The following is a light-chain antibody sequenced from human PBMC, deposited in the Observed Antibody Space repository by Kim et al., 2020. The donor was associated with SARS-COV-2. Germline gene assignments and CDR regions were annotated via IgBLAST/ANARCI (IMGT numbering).Light chain of an antibody. CDR1: QSVSSN. V-gene: IGKV3-15*01. J-gene: IGKJ4*01. Sequence: IVMTQSPATLSVSPGERATLSCRASQSVSSNLAWYQQKPGQAPRLLIYGASTRASGIPARFSGSGSGTELTLTINSLQSDDFTVYYCHQYNTWSLTFGGGTKVDIK. CDR2: GAS. CDR3: HQYNTWSLT.